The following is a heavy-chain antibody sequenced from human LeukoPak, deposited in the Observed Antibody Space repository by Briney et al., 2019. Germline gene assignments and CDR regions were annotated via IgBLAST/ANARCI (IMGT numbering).Heavy chain of an antibody. CDR1: GYSISSGYY. CDR2: INHSGST. CDR3: AREGYSSSWYEEPWFDP. Sequence: SETLSLTCTVSGYSISSGYYWSWIRQPPGKGLEWIGEINHSGSTNYNPSLKSRVTISVDTSKNQFSLKLSSVSAADTAVYYCAREGYSSSWYEEPWFDPWGQGTLVTVSS. V-gene: IGHV4-38-2*02. D-gene: IGHD6-13*01. J-gene: IGHJ5*02.